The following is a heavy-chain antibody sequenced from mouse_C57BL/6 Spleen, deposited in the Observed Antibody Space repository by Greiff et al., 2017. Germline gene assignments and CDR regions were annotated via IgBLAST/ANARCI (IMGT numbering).Heavy chain of an antibody. Sequence: QVQLQQSGAELVRPGTSVTVSCKASGYAFTNYLIEWVKQRPGQGLEWIGVINPGSGGTNYNEKFKGKATLTADKSSSTAYMQLSSLTSEDSAVYFCARSSYGNLFAYWGQGTLVTVAA. V-gene: IGHV1-54*01. D-gene: IGHD2-1*01. CDR1: GYAFTNYL. J-gene: IGHJ3*01. CDR2: INPGSGGT. CDR3: ARSSYGNLFAY.